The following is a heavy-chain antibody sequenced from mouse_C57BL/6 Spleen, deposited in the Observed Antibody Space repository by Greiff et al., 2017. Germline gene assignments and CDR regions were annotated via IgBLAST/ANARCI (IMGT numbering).Heavy chain of an antibody. J-gene: IGHJ1*03. CDR1: GYAFSSSW. CDR3: ARPYYYGSSDWYFEV. V-gene: IGHV1-82*01. CDR2: IYPGDGDT. Sequence: VKLMESGPELVKPGASVKISCKASGYAFSSSWMNWVKQRPGKGLEWIGRIYPGDGDTNYNGKFKGKATLTADKSSSTAYMQLSSLTSEDSAVYFCARPYYYGSSDWYFEVWGTGTTVTVSS. D-gene: IGHD1-1*01.